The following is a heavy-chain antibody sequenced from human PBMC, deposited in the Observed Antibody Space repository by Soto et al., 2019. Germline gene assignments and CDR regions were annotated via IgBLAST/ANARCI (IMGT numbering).Heavy chain of an antibody. CDR1: GGSFSGYI. Sequence: QVQIHQWGAGVLKPSETLSLTCAVSGGSFSGYIWTWIRQTPGKGLQWIGQINHSGSAGYNPSLKPRVDISIRSNNKVSLETSSVTAADSAVHYCARGLSTGSPYSGGWYYFDSWGQGATVTVS. D-gene: IGHD3-10*01. J-gene: IGHJ4*02. CDR2: INHSGSA. CDR3: ARGLSTGSPYSGGWYYFDS. V-gene: IGHV4-34*01.